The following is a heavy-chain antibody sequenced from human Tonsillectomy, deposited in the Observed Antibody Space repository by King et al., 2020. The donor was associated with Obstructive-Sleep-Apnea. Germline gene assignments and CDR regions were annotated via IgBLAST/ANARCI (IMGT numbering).Heavy chain of an antibody. V-gene: IGHV3-30*02. CDR1: GVTVSSYG. J-gene: IGHJ6*02. CDR3: AKNEPYSSRWYSSLNYYYYGMDV. CDR2: VRYDGSNK. D-gene: IGHD6-13*01. Sequence: VQLVQSGGGVVQPGRSLRLSWAASGVTVSSYGMHWVRQAHGKGLEVVAFVRYDGSNKYYADSVKGRFTISRDNSNNTLYLQMNSLSAEDTAVDYCAKNEPYSSRWYSSLNYYYYGMDVWGQGTTVTVSS.